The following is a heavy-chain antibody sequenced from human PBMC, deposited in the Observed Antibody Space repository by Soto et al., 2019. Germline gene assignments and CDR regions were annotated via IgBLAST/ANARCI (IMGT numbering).Heavy chain of an antibody. CDR1: GGTFSSYA. CDR3: ASYLGPRIVVVPAAIEDYYYYGMDV. Sequence: SVKVSCKASGGTFSSYAISWVRQAPGQGLEWMGGIIPIFGTANYAQKFQGRVTITADESTSTAYMELSSLGSEDTAVYYCASYLGPRIVVVPAAIEDYYYYGMDVWGQGTTVTVSS. J-gene: IGHJ6*02. CDR2: IIPIFGTA. D-gene: IGHD2-2*02. V-gene: IGHV1-69*13.